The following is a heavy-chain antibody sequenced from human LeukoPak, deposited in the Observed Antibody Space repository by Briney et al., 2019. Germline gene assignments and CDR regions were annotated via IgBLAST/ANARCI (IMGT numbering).Heavy chain of an antibody. CDR3: ARDVAAGSSHFDY. CDR2: NYYSGST. D-gene: IGHD6-13*01. CDR1: GGSISIYY. J-gene: IGHJ4*02. V-gene: IGHV4-59*01. Sequence: SETLSLTCTVSGGSISIYYWSWLRQPPGKGLEWIGYNYYSGSTNYNPSLKSRVTISVDTSKNQFSLKLSSVTAADTAVYYCARDVAAGSSHFDYWGQGTLVTVSS.